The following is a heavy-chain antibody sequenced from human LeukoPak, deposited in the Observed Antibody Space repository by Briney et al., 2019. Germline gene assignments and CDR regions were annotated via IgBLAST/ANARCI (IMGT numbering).Heavy chain of an antibody. CDR3: ARVLSRWNYRYFDY. Sequence: ASVKASCKASGYTFTSYGISWVRQAPGQGLEWMGWISAYNGNTNYAQKLQGRVTMTTDTSTSTAYMELRSLRSDDTAVYYCARVLSRWNYRYFDYWGQGTLVTVSS. J-gene: IGHJ4*02. V-gene: IGHV1-18*01. CDR2: ISAYNGNT. D-gene: IGHD1-7*01. CDR1: GYTFTSYG.